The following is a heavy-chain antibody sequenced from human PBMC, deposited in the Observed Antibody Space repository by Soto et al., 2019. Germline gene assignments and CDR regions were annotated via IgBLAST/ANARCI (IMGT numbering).Heavy chain of an antibody. CDR3: ARRVAVTYFFAT. D-gene: IGHD4-17*01. CDR1: GGSVSGYS. CDR2: VSDRGGT. Sequence: QVYLQQWGAGPLNPSETLSLTCAVYGGSVSGYSWTWLRQPPGKGLEWIGEVSDRGGTNYSPSLKSRVTISMDPSKKQVSLRLTSVTAADTALSYCARRVAVTYFFATWGQGALVPVSS. V-gene: IGHV4-34*01. J-gene: IGHJ4*02.